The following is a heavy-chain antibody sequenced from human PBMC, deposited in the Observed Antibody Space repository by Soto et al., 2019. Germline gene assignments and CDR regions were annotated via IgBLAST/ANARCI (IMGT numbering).Heavy chain of an antibody. CDR2: IIPIFGTA. J-gene: IGHJ4*02. Sequence: SVKVSCKASGGTFSSYAISWVRQAPGQGLEWMGGIIPIFGTANYAQKFQGRVTITADESTSTAYMELSSLRSEDTAVYYCARPMAYYEFRSGYDYWGQGTLVTVSS. CDR1: GGTFSSYA. CDR3: ARPMAYYEFRSGYDY. V-gene: IGHV1-69*13. D-gene: IGHD3-3*01.